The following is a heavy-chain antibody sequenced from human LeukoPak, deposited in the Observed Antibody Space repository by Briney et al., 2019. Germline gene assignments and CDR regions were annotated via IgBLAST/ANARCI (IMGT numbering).Heavy chain of an antibody. CDR2: IYPGDSDT. D-gene: IGHD3/OR15-3a*01. Sequence: GESLKISCKGSGYSFTSYWIGWVRQMPGKGLEWMGIIYPGDSDTRYSPSFQGQVTISADKSISTAYLQWSSLKASDTAMYYCAKSSHFLTGYYPYFDYWGQGTLVTVSS. CDR1: GYSFTSYW. V-gene: IGHV5-51*01. CDR3: AKSSHFLTGYYPYFDY. J-gene: IGHJ4*02.